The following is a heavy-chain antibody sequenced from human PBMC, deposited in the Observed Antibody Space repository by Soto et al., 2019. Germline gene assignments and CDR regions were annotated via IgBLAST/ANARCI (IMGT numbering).Heavy chain of an antibody. CDR1: GGSISNYY. Sequence: PSETLSLTCTVSGGSISNYYWAWIRQPPGKGLEWIGYVHSNGNTHHNPSLKSRVTISMDTSKNQFSLNLNSVTAADTAVYYCARATLIVGANLPHYWGQGTLVTVSS. CDR2: VHSNGNT. V-gene: IGHV4-59*08. CDR3: ARATLIVGANLPHY. D-gene: IGHD1-26*01. J-gene: IGHJ4*02.